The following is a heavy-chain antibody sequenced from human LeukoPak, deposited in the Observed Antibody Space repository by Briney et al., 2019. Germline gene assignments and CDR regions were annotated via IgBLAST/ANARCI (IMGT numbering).Heavy chain of an antibody. CDR1: GFTFSSYY. V-gene: IGHV4-39*07. Sequence: GSLRLSCAASGFTFSSYYMKWVRQPPGKGLEWIGSIYYSGSTYYNPSLKSRVTISVDTSKNQFSLKLSSVTAADTAVYYCARGIAVAGPFDYWGQGTLVTVSS. D-gene: IGHD6-19*01. J-gene: IGHJ4*02. CDR3: ARGIAVAGPFDY. CDR2: IYYSGST.